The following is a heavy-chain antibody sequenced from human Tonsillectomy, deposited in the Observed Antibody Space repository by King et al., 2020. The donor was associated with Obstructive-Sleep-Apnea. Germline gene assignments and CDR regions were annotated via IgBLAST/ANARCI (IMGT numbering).Heavy chain of an antibody. CDR1: GFSLSNVRMG. CDR2: VFSDDEK. CDR3: ARIPQQSSGYDTRGFDY. J-gene: IGHJ4*02. V-gene: IGHV2-26*01. Sequence: VTLKESGPVLVKPTETLTLTCTVSGFSLSNVRMGVGWIRQPPGRALEWLAHVFSDDEKSYSTSLKSRLTISKDTSKSQVVLTMSNMDPVDTATYYCARIPQQSSGYDTRGFDYWGQGTLVTVSS. D-gene: IGHD5-12*01.